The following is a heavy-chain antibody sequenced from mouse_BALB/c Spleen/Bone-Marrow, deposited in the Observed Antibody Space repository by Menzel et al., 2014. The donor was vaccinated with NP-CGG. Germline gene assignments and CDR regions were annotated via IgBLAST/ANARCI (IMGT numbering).Heavy chain of an antibody. Sequence: QVQLQQSGPELVKPGTLVKMSCKASGYTFTSYDINWVKQRPGQGLELIGWINPGDGIAKYNEKFKGKATLTADKPSSTAYMQLSSLTSENTAVYFCARSGDGYYWYFDVWGAGTMVTVSS. D-gene: IGHD2-3*01. J-gene: IGHJ1*01. V-gene: IGHV1S56*01. CDR1: GYTFTSYD. CDR3: ARSGDGYYWYFDV. CDR2: INPGDGIA.